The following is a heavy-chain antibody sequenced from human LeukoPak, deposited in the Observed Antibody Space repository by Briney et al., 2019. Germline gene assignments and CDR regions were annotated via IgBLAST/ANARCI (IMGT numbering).Heavy chain of an antibody. J-gene: IGHJ6*02. V-gene: IGHV3-23*01. CDR3: ARESYYYGSGSYRIAPFRHYYYGMDV. Sequence: PGGSLRLSCAASGFTFSSYAMSWVRRAPGKGLEWVSAISGSGGSTYYADSVKGRFTISRDNSKNTLYLQMNSLRAEDTAVYYCARESYYYGSGSYRIAPFRHYYYGMDVWGQGTTVTVSS. D-gene: IGHD3-10*01. CDR2: ISGSGGST. CDR1: GFTFSSYA.